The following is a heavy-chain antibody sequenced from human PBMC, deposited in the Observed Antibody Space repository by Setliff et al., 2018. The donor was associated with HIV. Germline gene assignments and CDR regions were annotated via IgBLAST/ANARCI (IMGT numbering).Heavy chain of an antibody. CDR1: GYTFTSYG. CDR2: ISAYNGNT. D-gene: IGHD6-19*01. J-gene: IGHJ6*03. Sequence: ASVKVSCKASGYTFTSYGISWVRQAPGQGLEWMGWISAYNGNTNYAQKLQGGVTMTTDTSTSTAYMELSSLRSEDTAVYYCARGSGWYTYYYYYYMDVWGKGTTVTVSS. V-gene: IGHV1-18*01. CDR3: ARGSGWYTYYYYYYMDV.